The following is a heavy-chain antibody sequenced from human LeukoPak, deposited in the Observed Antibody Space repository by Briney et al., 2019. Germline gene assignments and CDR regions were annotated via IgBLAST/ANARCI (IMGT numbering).Heavy chain of an antibody. J-gene: IGHJ4*02. CDR3: ARHEAATKIFDY. Sequence: SETLSLTCTVSGGSISSYYWSWIRQPPGKGLEWIGEIFSSGSTKDNPSLTSRVTISVGTSKNQFSLRLTSVTAADTAMYYCARHEAATKIFDYWGQGTLVTVSS. CDR2: IFSSGST. V-gene: IGHV4-59*08. D-gene: IGHD2-15*01. CDR1: GGSISSYY.